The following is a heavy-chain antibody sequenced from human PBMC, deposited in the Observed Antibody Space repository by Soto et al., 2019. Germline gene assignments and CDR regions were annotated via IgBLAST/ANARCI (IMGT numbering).Heavy chain of an antibody. J-gene: IGHJ4*02. V-gene: IGHV4-34*01. D-gene: IGHD2-21*01. Sequence: PSGTLSLTCAVYGGSFSGYYWSWIRHPPGKGREWIGEINHRGSTNYNPSLKSRVTISVDTSKNQFSLKLSSVTAADTAVYDCARGGQHIVLVIARQSPYYFDYWGQGTLVIVSS. CDR1: GGSFSGYY. CDR2: INHRGST. CDR3: ARGGQHIVLVIARQSPYYFDY.